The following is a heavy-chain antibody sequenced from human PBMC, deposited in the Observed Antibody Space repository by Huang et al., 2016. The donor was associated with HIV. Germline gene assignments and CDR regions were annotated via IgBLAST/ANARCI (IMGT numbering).Heavy chain of an antibody. CDR3: ARGELGELDY. D-gene: IGHD7-27*01. J-gene: IGHJ4*02. Sequence: QVQLVESGGGLVKPGGSLRLSCAASGFAFSDYYMSWVCQAPGKGVEWVSYISKSAATLYYADSVKGRFTISRDDAKNSLYLQMNSLRVGDTAIYYCARGELGELDYWGQGTVITVSS. V-gene: IGHV3-11*04. CDR1: GFAFSDYY. CDR2: ISKSAATL.